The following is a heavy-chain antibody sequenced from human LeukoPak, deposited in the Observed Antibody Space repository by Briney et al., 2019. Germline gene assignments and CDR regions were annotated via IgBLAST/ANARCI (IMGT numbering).Heavy chain of an antibody. CDR3: ARSRPQGWFDP. CDR1: GFTFSSYS. CDR2: ISSSSSYI. J-gene: IGHJ5*02. Sequence: GGSLRLSCAASGFTFSSYSMNWVRQAPGKGLEWVSSISSSSSYIYYADSVKGRFTISRDDAKNSLYLQMNSLRAEDTAVYYCARSRPQGWFDPWGQGTLVTVSS. V-gene: IGHV3-21*01.